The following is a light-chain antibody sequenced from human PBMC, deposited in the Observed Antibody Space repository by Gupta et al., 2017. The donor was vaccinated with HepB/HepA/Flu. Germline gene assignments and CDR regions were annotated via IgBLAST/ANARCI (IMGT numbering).Light chain of an antibody. V-gene: IGLV2-8*01. J-gene: IGLJ2*01. Sequence: SALTQPPSASGSPGQSVTISCTGTSSDVGGYNYVSWYQPHPGKARKLMIYEVSKRTAGVPGRFSGSKSGNTASLTVSVLQEEDAADYYCSSYAGSNTLVFGGGTKMIVL. CDR1: SSDVGGYNY. CDR3: SSYAGSNTLV. CDR2: EVS.